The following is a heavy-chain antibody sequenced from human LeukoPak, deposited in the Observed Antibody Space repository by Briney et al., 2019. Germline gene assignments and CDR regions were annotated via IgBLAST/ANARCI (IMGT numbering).Heavy chain of an antibody. CDR3: ARGLEAFDI. J-gene: IGHJ3*02. D-gene: IGHD3-22*01. V-gene: IGHV3-33*01. CDR1: GFTFSSYG. Sequence: GGSLRLSCAASGFTFSSYGMHWVRQAPGKGLEWVAVIWYDGNNKYYADSVKGRFTISRDNSKNTLYLQMNSLRAEDTAEYYCARGLEAFDIWGQGTMVTVSS. CDR2: IWYDGNNK.